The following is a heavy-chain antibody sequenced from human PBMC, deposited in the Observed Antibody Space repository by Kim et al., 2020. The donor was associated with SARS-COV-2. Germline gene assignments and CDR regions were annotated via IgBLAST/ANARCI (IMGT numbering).Heavy chain of an antibody. CDR2: ISYDGSKK. Sequence: GGSLRLSCAASGFTFSSCAIHWVRQAPGKGLEWVAVISYDGSKKYYADSVKGRFTISRDNSKNTLYLQMNSLRAEDTALYYCARDTWSSLRGLTYSYYGMDVWGKGTTVTVSS. V-gene: IGHV3-30-3*01. CDR1: GFTFSSCA. D-gene: IGHD3-10*01. J-gene: IGHJ6*04. CDR3: ARDTWSSLRGLTYSYYGMDV.